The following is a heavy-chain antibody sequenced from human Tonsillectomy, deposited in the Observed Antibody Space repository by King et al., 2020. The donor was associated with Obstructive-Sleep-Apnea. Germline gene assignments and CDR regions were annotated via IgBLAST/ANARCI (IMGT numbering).Heavy chain of an antibody. CDR3: SRHRGVEDYGGYGDYFDY. CDR2: MYYSGKT. D-gene: IGHD5-12*01. J-gene: IGHJ4*02. V-gene: IGHV4-59*08. CDR1: GCSITGFY. Sequence: QLQESGPGLVKPSETLSLTCTVSGCSITGFYWSWIRQPPGKGLEWIGYMYYSGKTNFNPSLKSRVTISADTSKTQFSLRLSSVTAADTAVYYCSRHRGVEDYGGYGDYFDYWGQGTLVTVSS.